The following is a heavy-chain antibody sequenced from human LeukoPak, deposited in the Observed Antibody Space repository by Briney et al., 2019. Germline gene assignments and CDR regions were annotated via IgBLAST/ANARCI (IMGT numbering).Heavy chain of an antibody. CDR3: ATVSVAGTEPDY. CDR1: GGSVSSSNYY. Sequence: SETLSLTCTVSGGSVSSSNYYWSWIRQPPGKGLEWVGFFSYNVHSDYNPSLKSRVTISVDTSKNQFSLRLTSVTAADTAIYYCATVSVAGTEPDYWGQGTLVTVSS. D-gene: IGHD6-19*01. V-gene: IGHV4-61*01. CDR2: FSYNVHS. J-gene: IGHJ4*02.